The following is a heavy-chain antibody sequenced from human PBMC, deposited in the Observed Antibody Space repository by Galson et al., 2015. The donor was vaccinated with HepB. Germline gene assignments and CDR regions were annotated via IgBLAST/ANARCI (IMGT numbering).Heavy chain of an antibody. CDR1: GYTFTSYG. CDR2: ISAYNGNT. V-gene: IGHV1-18*04. CDR3: ARVIGGYGADDAFDI. D-gene: IGHD3-22*01. J-gene: IGHJ3*02. Sequence: SVKVSCKASGYTFTSYGISWVRQAPGQGLEWMGWISAYNGNTNYAQKLQGRVTMTTDTSTSTAYMELRSLRSEDSAVYYCARVIGGYGADDAFDIWGQGTMVTVSS.